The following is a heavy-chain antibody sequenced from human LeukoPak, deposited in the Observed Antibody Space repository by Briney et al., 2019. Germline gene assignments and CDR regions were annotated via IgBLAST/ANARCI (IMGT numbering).Heavy chain of an antibody. CDR3: ARHATHAVGDWFDP. J-gene: IGHJ5*02. CDR1: GGSISGYY. D-gene: IGHD3-10*01. CDR2: ISYRGST. V-gene: IGHV4-59*08. Sequence: SETLSLTCTVSGGSISGYYWSWIRQPPGKGPEWIGYISYRGSTKYNPSLQSRVTISVDTSKNQFSLKLSSVTATDTALYYCARHATHAVGDWFDPWGQGTLVTVSS.